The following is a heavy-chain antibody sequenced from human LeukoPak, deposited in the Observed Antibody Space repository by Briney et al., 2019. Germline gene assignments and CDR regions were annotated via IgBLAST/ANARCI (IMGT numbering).Heavy chain of an antibody. D-gene: IGHD3-22*01. V-gene: IGHV4-59*08. CDR2: IYYSGST. CDR1: GGSISSYY. Sequence: SETLSPTCTVSGGSISSYYWSWIRQPPGKGLEWIGYIYYSGSTNYNPSLKSRVTISVDTSKNQFSLKLSSVTAADTAVYYCARRRVGMIAPSGTFDIWGQGTMVTVSS. J-gene: IGHJ3*02. CDR3: ARRRVGMIAPSGTFDI.